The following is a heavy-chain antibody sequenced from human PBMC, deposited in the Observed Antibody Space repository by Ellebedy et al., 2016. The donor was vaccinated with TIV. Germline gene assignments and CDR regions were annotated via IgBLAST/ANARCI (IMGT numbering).Heavy chain of an antibody. CDR3: ARGREMATIRFDY. D-gene: IGHD5-24*01. Sequence: MPSETLSLTCTVSGGSISSYYWSWIRQPPGKGLEWIGYIYYSGSTNYNPSLKSRVTISVDTSKNQFSLKLSSVTAADTAVYYCARGREMATIRFDYWGQGTLVTVSS. CDR1: GGSISSYY. CDR2: IYYSGST. V-gene: IGHV4-59*01. J-gene: IGHJ4*02.